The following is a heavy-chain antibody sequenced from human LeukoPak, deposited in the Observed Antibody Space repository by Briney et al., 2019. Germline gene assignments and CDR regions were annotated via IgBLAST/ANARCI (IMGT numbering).Heavy chain of an antibody. CDR3: ATDSGSYSGEVRY. J-gene: IGHJ4*02. CDR2: INHSGST. D-gene: IGHD1-26*01. CDR1: GGSFSGYY. V-gene: IGHV4-34*01. Sequence: SPSETLSVTCAVYGGSFSGYYWSWIRQPPGKGLEWIGEINHSGSTNYNPSLKSRVTISVDTSKNQFSLKLSSVTAADTAVYYCATDSGSYSGEVRYWGQGTLVTVSS.